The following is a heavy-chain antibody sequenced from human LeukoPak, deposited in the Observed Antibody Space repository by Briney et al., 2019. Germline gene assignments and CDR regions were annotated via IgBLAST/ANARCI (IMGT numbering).Heavy chain of an antibody. J-gene: IGHJ4*02. CDR3: ARDFRLGGG. Sequence: GGSLRLSCAASGFAVSSNYMSWVRQAPVKGLEWVSVIYSGGSTYYADSVKGRFTISRDNSKNTVYLQMNSLRVEDTAVYYYARDFRLGGGWGQGTLVTVSS. CDR1: GFAVSSNY. CDR2: IYSGGST. D-gene: IGHD4-23*01. V-gene: IGHV3-66*01.